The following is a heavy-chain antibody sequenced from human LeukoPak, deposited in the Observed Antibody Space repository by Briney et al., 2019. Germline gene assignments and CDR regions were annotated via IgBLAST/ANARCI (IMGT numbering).Heavy chain of an antibody. CDR2: ISSSSSYI. V-gene: IGHV3-21*01. CDR3: ARDSPYCGGDCYVFDY. CDR1: GLTFSSYS. Sequence: GGSLRLSCAASGLTFSSYSMNWVRQAPGKGLEWVSSISSSSSYIYYADSVKGRFTISRDNAKNSLYLQMNSLRAEDTAVYYCARDSPYCGGDCYVFDYWGQGTLVTVSS. J-gene: IGHJ4*02. D-gene: IGHD2-21*01.